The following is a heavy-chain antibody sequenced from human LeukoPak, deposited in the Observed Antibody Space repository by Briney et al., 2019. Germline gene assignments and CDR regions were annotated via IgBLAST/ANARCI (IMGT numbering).Heavy chain of an antibody. CDR2: VVVGSGNT. CDR3: AAPTPRHYYGSGSYYPNFDY. D-gene: IGHD3-10*01. J-gene: IGHJ4*02. CDR1: GFTFTSSA. Sequence: SVKVSCKASGFTFTSSAVQWVRQARGQRLEWTGWVVVGSGNTNYAQKFQERVTITRDMSTSTAYMELSSLRSEDTAVYYCAAPTPRHYYGSGSYYPNFDYWGQGTLVTVSS. V-gene: IGHV1-58*01.